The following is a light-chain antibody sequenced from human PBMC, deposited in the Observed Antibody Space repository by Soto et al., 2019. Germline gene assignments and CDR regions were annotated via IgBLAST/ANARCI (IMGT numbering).Light chain of an antibody. CDR3: AAWDDSLSGWV. CDR2: RNN. J-gene: IGLJ3*02. Sequence: QPVLTQPPSASGTPGQRVTISCSGSSSNIGSRYVYWYQQLPGMAPKLLIYRNNQRPSGVPDRFSGSKSGTSASLAIGGLRSEDEADHYCAAWDDSLSGWVFGGGTKLTVL. CDR1: SSNIGSRY. V-gene: IGLV1-47*01.